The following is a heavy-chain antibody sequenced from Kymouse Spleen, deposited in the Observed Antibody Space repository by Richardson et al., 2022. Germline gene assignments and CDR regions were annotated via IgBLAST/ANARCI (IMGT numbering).Heavy chain of an antibody. V-gene: IGHV4-34*01. CDR2: INHSGST. CDR1: GGSFSGYY. D-gene: IGHD1-1*01,IGHD1-20*01,IGHD1-7*01. Sequence: QVQLQQWGAGLLKPSETLSLTCAVYGGSFSGYYWSWIRQPPGKGLEWIGEINHSGSTNYNPSLKSRVTISVDTSKNQFSLKLSSVTAADTAVYYCARLEPLYYGMDVWGQGTTVTVSS. CDR3: ARLEPLYYGMDV. J-gene: IGHJ6*02.